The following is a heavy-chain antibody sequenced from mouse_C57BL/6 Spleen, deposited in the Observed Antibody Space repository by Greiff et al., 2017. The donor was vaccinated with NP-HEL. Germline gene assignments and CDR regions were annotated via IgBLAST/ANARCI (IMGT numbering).Heavy chain of an antibody. CDR1: GYAFTNYL. D-gene: IGHD3-2*02. CDR3: ARSAQATYAMDY. J-gene: IGHJ4*01. CDR2: INPGSGGT. V-gene: IGHV1-54*01. Sequence: QVQLKESGAELVRPGTSVKVSCKASGYAFTNYLIEWVKQRPGQGLEWIGVINPGSGGTNYNEKFKGKATLTADKSSSTAYMQLSSLTSEDSAVYFCARSAQATYAMDYWGQGTSVTVSS.